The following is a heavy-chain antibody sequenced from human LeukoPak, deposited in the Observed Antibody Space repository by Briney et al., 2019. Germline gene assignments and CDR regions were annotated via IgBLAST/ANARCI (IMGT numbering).Heavy chain of an antibody. CDR3: ASLYSSSLVVDY. J-gene: IGHJ4*02. D-gene: IGHD6-13*01. CDR2: IYYSGNT. CDR1: GGSISSGGHY. V-gene: IGHV4-31*03. Sequence: PSETLSLTCTVSGGSISSGGHYWSWIRQHPGKGLEWIGYIYYSGNTYYDPSLKSRATISVDTSKNQFSLKLNSVTAADTAVYYCASLYSSSLVVDYWGQGTLVTVSS.